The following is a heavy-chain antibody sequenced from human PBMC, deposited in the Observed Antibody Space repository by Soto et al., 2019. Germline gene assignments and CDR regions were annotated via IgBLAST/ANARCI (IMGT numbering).Heavy chain of an antibody. J-gene: IGHJ6*02. V-gene: IGHV4-34*01. CDR1: GGSFSGYY. CDR2: INHSGST. Sequence: SETLSLTXAVYGGSFSGYYWSWIRQPPGKGLEWIGEINHSGSTNYNPSLKSRVTISVDTSKNQFSLKLSSVTAADTAVYYCARGQAAWWSQLLPDGEYYYGMDVWGQGTTVTVSS. CDR3: ARGQAAWWSQLLPDGEYYYGMDV. D-gene: IGHD2-2*01.